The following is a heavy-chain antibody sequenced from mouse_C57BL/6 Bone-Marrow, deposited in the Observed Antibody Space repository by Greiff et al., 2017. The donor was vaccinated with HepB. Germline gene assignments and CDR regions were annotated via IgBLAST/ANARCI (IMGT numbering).Heavy chain of an antibody. CDR2: IIDGGSYT. V-gene: IGHV5-4*01. CDR1: GFTFSSYA. D-gene: IGHD4-1*01. CDR3: AREGTGPFAY. J-gene: IGHJ3*01. Sequence: EVQLQQSGGGLVKPGGSLKLSCAASGFTFSSYAMSWVRQTPEKRLAWVATIIDGGSYTYYPDNVKGRFTISRDNAKNNLYLQMSHLKSEDTAMYYCAREGTGPFAYWGQGTLVTVSA.